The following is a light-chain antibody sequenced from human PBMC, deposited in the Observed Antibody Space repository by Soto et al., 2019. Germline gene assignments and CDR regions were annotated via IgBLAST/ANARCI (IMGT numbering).Light chain of an antibody. CDR1: SGHSSYA. Sequence: QLVLTQSPSASASLGDSVKLTCTLSSGHSSYAIAWHQQQPEKGPRYLMKLNIDGRHSNGDGIPDRFSGSSSGAERYLTISSLQSEDEADYYCQTWDTGMHVVFGGGTKLTVL. J-gene: IGLJ2*01. CDR2: LNIDGRH. V-gene: IGLV4-69*01. CDR3: QTWDTGMHVV.